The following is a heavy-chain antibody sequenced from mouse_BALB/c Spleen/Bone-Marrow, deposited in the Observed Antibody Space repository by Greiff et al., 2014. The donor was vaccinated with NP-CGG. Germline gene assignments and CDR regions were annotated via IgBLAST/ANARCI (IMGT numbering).Heavy chain of an antibody. CDR1: GYTFTSYY. V-gene: IGHV1S81*02. D-gene: IGHD1-1*01. CDR2: INPSNGGT. Sequence: QVQLQQSGAELVKPGASVKLSCKASGYTFTSYYMYWVKQRPGQGLEWIGEINPSNGGTNFNEKFKSKATLTVDKSSNTAYVQLSSLTSEDTAVYHYTRSNYGYWFFDVWGAGTTVTVSS. CDR3: TRSNYGYWFFDV. J-gene: IGHJ1*01.